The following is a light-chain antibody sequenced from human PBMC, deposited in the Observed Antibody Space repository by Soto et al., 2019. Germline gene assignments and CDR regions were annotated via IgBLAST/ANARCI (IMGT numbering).Light chain of an antibody. CDR2: AAS. CDR1: QSISNY. CDR3: QQSYSTPRT. V-gene: IGKV1-39*01. J-gene: IGKJ1*01. Sequence: DIQMTQSPSALSAFVGDRVTITCRASQSISNYLNWYQQKPGQAPNLLIYAASSLQSGVPSRFSGSGSGTDFTLTISSLQPEDFATYYCQQSYSTPRTFGQGTKVDIK.